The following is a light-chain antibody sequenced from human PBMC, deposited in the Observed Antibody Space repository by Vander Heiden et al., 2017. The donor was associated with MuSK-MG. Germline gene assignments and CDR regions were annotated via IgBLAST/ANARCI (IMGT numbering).Light chain of an antibody. CDR3: QQDDSTPWT. CDR1: QSVLYSSNNKNY. Sequence: DIVMTQSPDSLAVSLGGRATINCKTSQSVLYSSNNKNYVAWYQQKPGQPPKLLIYWASTRESGVPDRFSGSGSGADFTLTISILQAEDVAVYYCQQDDSTPWTFGQGTKVEIK. J-gene: IGKJ1*01. V-gene: IGKV4-1*01. CDR2: WAS.